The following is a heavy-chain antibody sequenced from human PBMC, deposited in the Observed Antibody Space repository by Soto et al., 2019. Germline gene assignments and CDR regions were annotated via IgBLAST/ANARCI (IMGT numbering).Heavy chain of an antibody. J-gene: IGHJ4*02. CDR1: GFTFSNAW. V-gene: IGHV3-15*07. Sequence: EVQLVESGGGLVKPGGSLRLSCAASGFTFSNAWMNWVRQAPGKGLEWVGRIKSKTDGGTTDYAAPVKGRFNISRDDSKNTLYLQMNSLKTEDTAVYYCTTGYDYVWGSYRYSPFDYWGQGTLVTVSS. CDR3: TTGYDYVWGSYRYSPFDY. CDR2: IKSKTDGGTT. D-gene: IGHD3-16*02.